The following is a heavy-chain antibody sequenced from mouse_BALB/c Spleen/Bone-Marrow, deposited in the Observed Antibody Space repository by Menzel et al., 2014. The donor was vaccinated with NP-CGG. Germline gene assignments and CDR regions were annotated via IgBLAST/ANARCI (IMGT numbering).Heavy chain of an antibody. D-gene: IGHD2-3*01. CDR1: GYAFSSSW. CDR2: IFPGDGDT. J-gene: IGHJ4*01. Sequence: QVQLKDSGPELVKPGASVKISCKASGYAFSSSWMNWVKQRPGQGLEWIGRIFPGDGDTYYNGKFKGKATLTADKSSSTAYMQLSSLTSVDSAVYFCARSDGYRAMDYWGQGTSVTVSS. CDR3: ARSDGYRAMDY. V-gene: IGHV1-82*01.